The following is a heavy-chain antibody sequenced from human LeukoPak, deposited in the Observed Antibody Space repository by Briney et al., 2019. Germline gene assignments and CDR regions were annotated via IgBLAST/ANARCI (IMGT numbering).Heavy chain of an antibody. CDR1: GYSISTDYY. CDR2: FYDSGST. Sequence: KPSEALSLTCSVSGYSISTDYYWGWIRQPPGKGLEWIGVFYDSGSTHYNPSLESRVAISVDTSRNQFSLKLSSVTAADTAVYYCATGGRSGWYLYFDYWGQGTLVTVSS. CDR3: ATGGRSGWYLYFDY. J-gene: IGHJ4*02. V-gene: IGHV4-38-2*02. D-gene: IGHD6-19*01.